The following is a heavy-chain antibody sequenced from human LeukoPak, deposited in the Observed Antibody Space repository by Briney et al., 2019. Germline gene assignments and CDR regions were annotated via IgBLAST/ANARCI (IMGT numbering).Heavy chain of an antibody. Sequence: PSLYVSRTVSGYTSRGYVISGVRQAPGQGREWMGWISAYIGNTTSAQEFHGRVTMTTDTSTSTASTELRSLRSDDTAVYYCARDQGRDNHRIIDSWGQGTLVTVSS. CDR1: GYTSRGYV. D-gene: IGHD1-14*01. J-gene: IGHJ4*02. V-gene: IGHV1-18*01. CDR2: ISAYIGNT. CDR3: ARDQGRDNHRIIDS.